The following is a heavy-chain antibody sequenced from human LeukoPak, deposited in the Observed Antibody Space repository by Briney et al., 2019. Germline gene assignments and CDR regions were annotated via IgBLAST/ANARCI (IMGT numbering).Heavy chain of an antibody. J-gene: IGHJ4*02. V-gene: IGHV2-5*01. CDR3: AHRGGAVTGHYYFDY. Sequence: SGPTLVKPTQTLTLTCTFTGFSLSTTGVGVNWIRHTPGKALARLAPVYWNDDKRYSPSLRSRLTITRDTSKNQVVLTMTNMDPVDTATYYCAHRGGAVTGHYYFDYWGQGTLVTVSS. CDR1: GFSLSTTGVG. D-gene: IGHD6-19*01. CDR2: VYWNDDK.